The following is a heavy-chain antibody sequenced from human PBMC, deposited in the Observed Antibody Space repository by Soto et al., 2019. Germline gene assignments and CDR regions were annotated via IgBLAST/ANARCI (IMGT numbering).Heavy chain of an antibody. J-gene: IGHJ4*02. D-gene: IGHD3-10*01. CDR3: ARAHSAYGSAPFDY. V-gene: IGHV4-59*01. CDR1: GGSISSYY. CDR2: IYYSGST. Sequence: QVQLQESGPGLVKPSETLSLTCTVSGGSISSYYWSWIRQPPGKGLEWIGYIYYSGSTNYNPALKSRVTISVDTSKNQFSLKLSSVTAADTAVYYCARAHSAYGSAPFDYWGQGTLVTVSS.